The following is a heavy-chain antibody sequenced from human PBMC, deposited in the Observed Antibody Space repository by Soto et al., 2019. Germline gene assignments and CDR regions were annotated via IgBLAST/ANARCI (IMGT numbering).Heavy chain of an antibody. Sequence: QVQLQESGPGLVKPSETLSLTCTVSGGSISSYYWSWIRQPPGKGLEWIGYIYYSGSTNYNPSLKRRVTLSVDSPKNQFSRKLSAVTAADTAVYYCARDEGRRSTSWQNYYYYMDDWGKGTTVTVSS. D-gene: IGHD2-2*01. CDR3: ARDEGRRSTSWQNYYYYMDD. CDR1: GGSISSYY. J-gene: IGHJ6*03. CDR2: IYYSGST. V-gene: IGHV4-59*01.